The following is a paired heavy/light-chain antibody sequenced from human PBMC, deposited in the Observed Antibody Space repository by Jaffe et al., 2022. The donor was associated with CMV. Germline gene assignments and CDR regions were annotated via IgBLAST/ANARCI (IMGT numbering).Heavy chain of an antibody. J-gene: IGHJ4*02. CDR1: GGSITNYY. D-gene: IGHD1-1*01. CDR2: LYYTGST. CDR3: ARHQTPRSTGIFSWGEFFDS. V-gene: IGHV4-59*08. Sequence: QVQLQETGPGLVRPSETLSLTCAVSGGSITNYYWGWIRQPPGKGLEWIGYLYYTGSTTYNPSLKSRVTLSVDTSKNQFSLKLNSVTAADTAVYYCARHQTPRSTGIFSWGEFFDSWGQGTLVTVSS.
Light chain of an antibody. CDR2: GEY. J-gene: IGLJ2*01. CDR3: LSRDSSENHLL. V-gene: IGLV3-19*01. Sequence: SELTQDPAVSVALGQTVRITCQGDSLRSYYASWYQQKPGRAPVLVTYGEYNRPSGIPDRFSGSRSGNTASLTITGAQAEDEADYYCLSRDSSENHLLFGGGTKLSVL. CDR1: SLRSYY.